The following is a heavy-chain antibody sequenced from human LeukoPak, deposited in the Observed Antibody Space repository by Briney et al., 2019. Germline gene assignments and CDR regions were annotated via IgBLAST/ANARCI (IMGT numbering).Heavy chain of an antibody. CDR1: GFTFSSFG. CDR3: AKEGYSRGYYSYYYMDV. V-gene: IGHV3-30*02. J-gene: IGHJ6*03. Sequence: GGSLRLSCAASGFTFSSFGMNWVRQAPGKGLEWVTFIRYDGIAIQYAGSVKGRFTISRDNSKNKLYLQMNSLRAEDTAVYYCAKEGYSRGYYSYYYMDVWGKGTTVTVSS. CDR2: IRYDGIAI. D-gene: IGHD6-13*01.